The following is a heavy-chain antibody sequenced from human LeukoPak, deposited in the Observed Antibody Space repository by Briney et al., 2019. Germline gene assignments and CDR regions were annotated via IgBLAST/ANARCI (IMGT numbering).Heavy chain of an antibody. Sequence: TLSLTGSSSAGSSGTYYWSWIPQPPGKVLESIGDIYYSGRTNYNPSLKSRVTISVDTSKNQFSLKLSSVTGADTAVYYCASSGYCGGDCYSGPADYWGQGTLVTVS. J-gene: IGHJ4*02. V-gene: IGHV4-59*07. D-gene: IGHD2-21*02. CDR1: AGSSGTYY. CDR2: IYYSGRT. CDR3: ASSGYCGGDCYSGPADY.